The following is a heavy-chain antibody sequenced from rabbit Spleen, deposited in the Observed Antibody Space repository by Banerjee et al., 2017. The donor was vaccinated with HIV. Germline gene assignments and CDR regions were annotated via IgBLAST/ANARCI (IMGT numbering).Heavy chain of an antibody. D-gene: IGHD1-1*01. CDR2: IDVGSSGDT. CDR1: GFSFSTKYW. J-gene: IGHJ4*01. CDR3: VRGASSSGYYSL. Sequence: QERLVESGGGLVKPEGSLKLTCTASGFSFSTKYWICWVRQAPGKGLEWIACIDVGSSGDTYYANWAKGRFTISKASSTTVTLQMTSLTAADTATYFCVRGASSSGYYSLWGPGTLVTVS. V-gene: IGHV1S45*01.